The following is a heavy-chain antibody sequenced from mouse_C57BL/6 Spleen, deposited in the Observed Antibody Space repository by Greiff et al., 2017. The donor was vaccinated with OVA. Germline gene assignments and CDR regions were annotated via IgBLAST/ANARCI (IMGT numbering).Heavy chain of an antibody. J-gene: IGHJ1*03. CDR3: ASGDSNYWYFDV. CDR2: IDPSDSYT. Sequence: QVQLQQPGAELVMPGASVKLSCKASGYTFTSYWMHWVKQRPGQGLEWIGEIDPSDSYTNYNQKFKGKSTLTVDKSSSTAYMQLSSLTSEDSAVYYCASGDSNYWYFDVWGTGTTVTVSS. D-gene: IGHD2-5*01. V-gene: IGHV1-69*01. CDR1: GYTFTSYW.